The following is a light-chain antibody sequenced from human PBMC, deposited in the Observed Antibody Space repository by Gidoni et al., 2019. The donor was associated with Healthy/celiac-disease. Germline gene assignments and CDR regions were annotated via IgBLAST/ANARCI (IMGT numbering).Light chain of an antibody. CDR3: QQRSNWPPT. J-gene: IGKJ4*01. CDR1: QSVSSY. V-gene: IGKV3-11*01. CDR2: DAS. Sequence: EIVLTQSPATLSLSPGARATLSCRASQSVSSYLDWYQQKPGQAPMLLIYDASNRATGIPARFSGSGSGTDFTLTISSLEPEDFAVYYCQQRSNWPPTFGGGTKVEIK.